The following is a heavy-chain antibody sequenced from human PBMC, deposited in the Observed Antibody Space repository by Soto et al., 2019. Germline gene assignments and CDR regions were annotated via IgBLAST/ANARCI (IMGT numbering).Heavy chain of an antibody. D-gene: IGHD1-1*01. J-gene: IGHJ5*02. CDR2: IYATGTT. CDR3: VRDGTKTLRDWFDP. Sequence: SETLSLTCTVSGASISGFYWSWIRKSAGKGLEWIGRIYATGTTDYNSSLKSRVMMSVDTSKKQFSLKLRSVTAADTAVYYCVRDGTKTLRDWFDPWGQGISVTVSS. CDR1: GASISGFY. V-gene: IGHV4-4*07.